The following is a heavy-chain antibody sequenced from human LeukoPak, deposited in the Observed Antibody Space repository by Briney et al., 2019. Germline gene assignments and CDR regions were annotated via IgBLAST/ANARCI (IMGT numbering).Heavy chain of an antibody. V-gene: IGHV4-34*01. CDR3: ARGVTTGAPYDAFDI. D-gene: IGHD1-1*01. J-gene: IGHJ3*02. Sequence: SETLSLTCAVYGGSFSGYYWSWIRQPPGKGLEWIGAINHSGSTNYNPSLKSRVTISVDTSKNQFSLKLSSVTAADTAVYYCARGVTTGAPYDAFDIWGQGTMVTVSS. CDR1: GGSFSGYY. CDR2: INHSGST.